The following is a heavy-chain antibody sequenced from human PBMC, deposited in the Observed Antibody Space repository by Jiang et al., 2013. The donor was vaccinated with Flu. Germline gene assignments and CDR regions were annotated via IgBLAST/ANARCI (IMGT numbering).Heavy chain of an antibody. D-gene: IGHD2-2*01. V-gene: IGHV4-34*01. CDR3: ARGGYCNTTGCSNYLFDP. CDR1: GGVLQWLL. J-gene: IGHJ5*02. CDR2: VNHSGST. Sequence: TCAVYGGVLQWLLLDLGSASPQGRGLGVGLGKVNHSGSTNYNPSLKSRVTISVDTSKNRFSLRLNSVTAADTAVYYCARGGYCNTTGCSNYLFDPWGQGTLVTLSS.